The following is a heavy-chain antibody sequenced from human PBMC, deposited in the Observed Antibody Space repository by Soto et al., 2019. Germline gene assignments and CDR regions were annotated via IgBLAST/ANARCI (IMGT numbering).Heavy chain of an antibody. V-gene: IGHV1-69*06. J-gene: IGHJ6*02. CDR3: ARETMVRGVVIADYYYGMAV. D-gene: IGHD3-10*01. CDR1: GGTFSSYA. CDR2: IIPIFGTA. Sequence: QVQLVQSGAEVKKPGSSVKVSCKASGGTFSSYAISWVRQAPGQGLAWMGGIIPIFGTANYAQKFQGRVTITADKSTSTAYMELSSLISEDTAVYYCARETMVRGVVIADYYYGMAVWGQGTTVTVSS.